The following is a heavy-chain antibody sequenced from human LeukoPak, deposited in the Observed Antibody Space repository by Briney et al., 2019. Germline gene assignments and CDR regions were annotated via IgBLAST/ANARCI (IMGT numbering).Heavy chain of an antibody. D-gene: IGHD6-13*01. Sequence: HPGGSLRLSCAVSGFNVRSSYMSWVRQAPGKGLEWVSVIFRDGSTYYGDSVRGRFSISRDNSKNMVYLQMNNLRAEDTAVYYCAKCTDSSSCPHFDYWGQGTLVTVSS. CDR3: AKCTDSSSCPHFDY. CDR2: IFRDGST. J-gene: IGHJ4*02. CDR1: GFNVRSSY. V-gene: IGHV3-53*01.